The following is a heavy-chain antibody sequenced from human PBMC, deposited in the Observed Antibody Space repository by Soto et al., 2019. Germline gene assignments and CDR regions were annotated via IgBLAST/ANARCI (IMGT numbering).Heavy chain of an antibody. CDR3: ARELRFLEWLNLYYYYGMDV. CDR2: IIPIFGTA. Sequence: SSVKVYCKASGVTFSSYAISWVRQAPVQGLEWMGWIIPIFGTANYAQKFQGRVTITADESKSTAYMELSSLRSEDTAVYYCARELRFLEWLNLYYYYGMDVWGQGTPVTVSS. D-gene: IGHD3-3*01. V-gene: IGHV1-69*13. J-gene: IGHJ6*02. CDR1: GVTFSSYA.